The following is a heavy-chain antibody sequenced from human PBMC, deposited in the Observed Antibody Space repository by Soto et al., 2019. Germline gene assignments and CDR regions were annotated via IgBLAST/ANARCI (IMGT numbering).Heavy chain of an antibody. CDR3: ARLILAFTEPFDY. D-gene: IGHD2-15*01. Sequence: SETLSLTCGVNDGSLNGYFWSWIRQSPGKGLEWIGEINPSGSTSHNPSLKSRVTLSIDTSKNQLSLRLSSVTAADTAVYYCARLILAFTEPFDYWGQGTLVTV. V-gene: IGHV4-34*01. CDR1: DGSLNGYF. J-gene: IGHJ4*02. CDR2: INPSGST.